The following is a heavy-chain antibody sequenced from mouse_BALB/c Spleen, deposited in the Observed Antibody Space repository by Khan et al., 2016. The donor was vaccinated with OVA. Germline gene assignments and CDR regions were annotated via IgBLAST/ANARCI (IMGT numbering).Heavy chain of an antibody. Sequence: VRLQQSGPDLVKPGVSVKISCKASGYSFTGYYIHWVKQSHGKSLEWIGRVNPNNGGTSYNQKFKGKAILTVDKSSNTAYMELRSLTSEDSAVYSCAIYHGYFDVWGAGTTVTVSS. CDR2: VNPNNGGT. D-gene: IGHD1-1*01. J-gene: IGHJ1*01. CDR3: AIYHGYFDV. CDR1: GYSFTGYY. V-gene: IGHV1-26*01.